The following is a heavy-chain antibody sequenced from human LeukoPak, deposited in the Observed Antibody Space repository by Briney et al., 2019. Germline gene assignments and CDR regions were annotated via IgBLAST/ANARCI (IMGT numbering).Heavy chain of an antibody. Sequence: GRSLRLSCAASGFTFSSYGMHWVRQAPGKGLEWEAVISYDGSNKYYADSVKGRFTISRDNSKNTLYLQMNSLRAEDTAVYYCAKDQGGGYCSSTSCYMDWFDPWGQGTLVTVSS. V-gene: IGHV3-30*18. CDR2: ISYDGSNK. J-gene: IGHJ5*02. CDR3: AKDQGGGYCSSTSCYMDWFDP. D-gene: IGHD2-2*02. CDR1: GFTFSSYG.